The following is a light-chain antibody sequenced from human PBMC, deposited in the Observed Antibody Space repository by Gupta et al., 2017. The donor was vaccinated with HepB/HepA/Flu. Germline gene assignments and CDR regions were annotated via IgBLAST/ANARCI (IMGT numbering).Light chain of an antibody. CDR3: MQALQVPPWT. CDR1: QSLLHRNGHNY. V-gene: IGKV2-28*01. J-gene: IGKJ1*01. Sequence: DIVMTQSPLSLSVTPGEPASISCRSSQSLLHRNGHNYLDWYLQEPGQSPQLLIYLGSNRASGVPDRFSGSGSDTDFTLKISRVEAEDVGVYYCMQALQVPPWTFGQGTKVEIK. CDR2: LGS.